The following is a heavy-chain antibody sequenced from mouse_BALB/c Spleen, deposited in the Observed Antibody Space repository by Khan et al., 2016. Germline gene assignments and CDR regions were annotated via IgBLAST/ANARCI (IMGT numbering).Heavy chain of an antibody. V-gene: IGHV1S81*02. Sequence: QVQLQQSGAELVKPGASVKLSCKASGYTFTSYYMYWVKQRPGQGLEWIGEINPSNGATKFNEKFKSKATLTVDKSSNTAYMQLSSLTSEDSAVYYCTRASYGPFVYWGQGTLVTVSA. CDR2: INPSNGAT. D-gene: IGHD1-1*02. CDR1: GYTFTSYY. CDR3: TRASYGPFVY. J-gene: IGHJ3*01.